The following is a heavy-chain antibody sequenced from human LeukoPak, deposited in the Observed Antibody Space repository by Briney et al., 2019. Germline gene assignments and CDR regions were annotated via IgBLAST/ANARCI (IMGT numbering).Heavy chain of an antibody. CDR1: GFTFRSYS. D-gene: IGHD3-22*01. V-gene: IGHV3-21*01. CDR2: ISSSSSYI. J-gene: IGHJ4*02. CDR3: ARGISASSGYPDY. Sequence: GGSLRLSCAASGFTFRSYSMNWVRQAPGKGLEWASSISSSSSYIYYADSVKGRFTISRDNAKNSLYLQMNSLRAEDTAVYYCARGISASSGYPDYWGQGTLVTVSS.